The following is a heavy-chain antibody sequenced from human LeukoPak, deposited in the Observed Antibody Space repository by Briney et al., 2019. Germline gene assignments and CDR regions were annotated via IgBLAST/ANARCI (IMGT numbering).Heavy chain of an antibody. CDR2: ISSSSSYI. Sequence: GGSLRLSCAASGFTFSSYSMNWVRQAPGKGLEWVSSISSSSSYIYYADSVKGRFTISRDNAKNSLYLQMNSLGAEDTAVYYCARLRRTMVRGVITYYYYYYMDVWGKGTTVTVSS. CDR1: GFTFSSYS. J-gene: IGHJ6*03. D-gene: IGHD3-10*01. CDR3: ARLRRTMVRGVITYYYYYYMDV. V-gene: IGHV3-21*01.